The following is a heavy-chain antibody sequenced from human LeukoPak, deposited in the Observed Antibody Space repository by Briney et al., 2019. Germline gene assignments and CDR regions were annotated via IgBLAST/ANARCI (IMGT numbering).Heavy chain of an antibody. V-gene: IGHV1-8*03. D-gene: IGHD7-27*01. CDR1: GYTFTSYD. Sequence: ASVKVSCKASGYTFTSYDINWVRQATGQGLEWMGWMNPNSGNTGYAQKFQGRVTITADESTSTAYMELRSLRSEDTAVYYCARPLTGDSLDAFDIWGQGTMVTVSS. J-gene: IGHJ3*02. CDR2: MNPNSGNT. CDR3: ARPLTGDSLDAFDI.